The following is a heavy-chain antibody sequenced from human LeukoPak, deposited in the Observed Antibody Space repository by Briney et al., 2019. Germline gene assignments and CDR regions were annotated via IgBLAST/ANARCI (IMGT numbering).Heavy chain of an antibody. CDR1: GVSISSYY. V-gene: IGHV4-59*01. D-gene: IGHD6-19*01. Sequence: SETLSLTCTVSGVSISSYYWSWIRQPPGKGLEWIGYIYYSGSTNYNPSLKSRVTISVDTSKNQFSLKLSSVTAADTAVYYCARVNGGWSYYYYYYMDVWGKGTTVTVSS. CDR2: IYYSGST. J-gene: IGHJ6*03. CDR3: ARVNGGWSYYYYYYMDV.